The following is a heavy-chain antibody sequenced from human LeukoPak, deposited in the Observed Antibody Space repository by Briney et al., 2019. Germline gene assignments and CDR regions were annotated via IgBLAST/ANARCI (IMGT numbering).Heavy chain of an antibody. V-gene: IGHV3-23*01. J-gene: IGHJ4*02. CDR1: GFAFSNYA. Sequence: GGSLRLSCAASGFAFSNYAMSWVRQAPGKGLEWVSTFSGSGGRTYYADSVKGRFTISRDNSKNTLYVQMNSLRAEDTAVYYCAKSYDSSTYYYYFDYWGQGTLVTVSS. CDR3: AKSYDSSTYYYYFDY. D-gene: IGHD3-22*01. CDR2: FSGSGGRT.